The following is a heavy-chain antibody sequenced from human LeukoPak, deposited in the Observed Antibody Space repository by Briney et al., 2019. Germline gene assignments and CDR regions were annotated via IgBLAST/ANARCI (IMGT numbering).Heavy chain of an antibody. Sequence: SETLSLTCTVSGGSISSSSYYWGWIRQPPGKGLEWIGSIYYSGSTYYNPSLKSRVTISVDTSKNQFSLKLSSVTAADTAVYYCARQSGSYLPDAHFDYWGQGTLVTVSS. D-gene: IGHD1-26*01. J-gene: IGHJ4*02. CDR2: IYYSGST. CDR1: GGSISSSSYY. CDR3: ARQSGSYLPDAHFDY. V-gene: IGHV4-39*07.